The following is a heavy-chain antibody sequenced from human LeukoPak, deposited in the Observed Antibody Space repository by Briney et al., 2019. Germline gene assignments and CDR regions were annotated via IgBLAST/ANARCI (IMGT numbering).Heavy chain of an antibody. CDR3: ARDLYDCSGGSCYAEFDY. J-gene: IGHJ4*02. Sequence: ASVKVSCKASGYTFTSYAMHWVRQAPGQRLEWMGWINAGNGNTKYSQKFQGRVTITRDTSASTAYMELSSLRSEDTAVYYCARDLYDCSGGSCYAEFDYWGQGTLVTVSS. CDR1: GYTFTSYA. V-gene: IGHV1-3*01. D-gene: IGHD2-15*01. CDR2: INAGNGNT.